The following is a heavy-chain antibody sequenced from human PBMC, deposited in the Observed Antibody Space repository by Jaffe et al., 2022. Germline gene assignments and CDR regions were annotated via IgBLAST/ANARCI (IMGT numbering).Heavy chain of an antibody. D-gene: IGHD3-3*01. V-gene: IGHV3-49*03. J-gene: IGHJ3*02. CDR2: IRSKAYGGTT. CDR1: GFTFGDYA. CDR3: TRAGLWGFWSGYPTGNDAFDI. Sequence: EVQLVESGGGLVQPGRSLRLSCTASGFTFGDYAMSWFRQAPGKGLEWVGFIRSKAYGGTTEYAASVKGRFTISRDDSKSIAYLQMNSLKTEDTAVYYCTRAGLWGFWSGYPTGNDAFDIWGQGTMVTVSS.